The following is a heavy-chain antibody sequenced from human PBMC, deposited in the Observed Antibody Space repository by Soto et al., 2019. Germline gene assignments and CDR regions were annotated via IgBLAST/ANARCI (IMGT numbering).Heavy chain of an antibody. J-gene: IGHJ6*02. CDR3: ARRRDGMDV. V-gene: IGHV4-34*01. Sequence: PSETLSLTCAVYGGSFSGYYWSWIRQPPGKGLEWIGEINHSGSTNYNPSLKSRVTISVDTSKNQFSLKLSSVTAADTAVYYCARRRDGMDVWGQGTTVTVSS. CDR1: GGSFSGYY. CDR2: INHSGST.